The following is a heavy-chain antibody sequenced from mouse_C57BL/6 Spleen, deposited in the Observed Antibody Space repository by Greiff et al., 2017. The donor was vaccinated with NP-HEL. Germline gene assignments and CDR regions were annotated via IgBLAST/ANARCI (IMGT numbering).Heavy chain of an antibody. CDR1: GFTFTDYY. CDR2: IRNKANGYTT. CDR3: ARYPPSYYGSSYWYFDV. D-gene: IGHD1-1*01. Sequence: DVKLVESGGGLVQPGGSLSLSCAASGFTFTDYYMSWVRQPPGKALEWLGFIRNKANGYTTEYSASVKGRFTISRDNSQSILYLQMNALRAEDSSTYYCARYPPSYYGSSYWYFDVGGTGTTVTVSS. J-gene: IGHJ1*03. V-gene: IGHV7-3*01.